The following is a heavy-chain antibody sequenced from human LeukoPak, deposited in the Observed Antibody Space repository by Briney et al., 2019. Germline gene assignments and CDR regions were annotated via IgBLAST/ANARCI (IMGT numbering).Heavy chain of an antibody. CDR2: IVVGSGNT. D-gene: IGHD3-10*01. CDR1: GFTFSISA. V-gene: IGHV1-58*02. CDR3: AARHGSGSYYNI. Sequence: TSVNLSCNSSGFTFSISAMQCVRHARGQPLEWIGWIVVGSGNTNYAQKFQERVTITRDMSTSTAYMELSSLRSEDTAVYYCAARHGSGSYYNIWGQGTLVTVSS. J-gene: IGHJ4*02.